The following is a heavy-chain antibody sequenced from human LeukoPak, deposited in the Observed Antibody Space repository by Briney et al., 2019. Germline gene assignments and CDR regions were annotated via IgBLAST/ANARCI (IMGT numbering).Heavy chain of an antibody. J-gene: IGHJ6*03. CDR3: AKDPREGSGWDPFFYMGV. V-gene: IGHV3-30*02. CDR1: GFTFSSYA. Sequence: GGSLRLSCAASGFTFSSYAMHWVRQAPGKGLEWVAFIHYDGSNNYYADSVKGRFTISRDNYKNTLYLQMNTLRAEHTAVYYLAKDPREGSGWDPFFYMGVWGKGTTVTISS. D-gene: IGHD6-19*01. CDR2: IHYDGSNN.